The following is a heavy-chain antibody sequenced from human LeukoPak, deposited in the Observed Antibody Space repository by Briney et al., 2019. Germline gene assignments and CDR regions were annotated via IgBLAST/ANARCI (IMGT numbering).Heavy chain of an antibody. Sequence: GASVKVSCKASGYTFTSYGISWVRQAPGQGLEWMGWISAYNGNTNYAQKLQGRVTMTTDTSTSTAYMELRSLRSDDTAVYYCARDPPIYVLESPTSMDVWGKGTTVTVSS. CDR3: ARDPPIYVLESPTSMDV. V-gene: IGHV1-18*01. J-gene: IGHJ6*03. D-gene: IGHD3-16*01. CDR2: ISAYNGNT. CDR1: GYTFTSYG.